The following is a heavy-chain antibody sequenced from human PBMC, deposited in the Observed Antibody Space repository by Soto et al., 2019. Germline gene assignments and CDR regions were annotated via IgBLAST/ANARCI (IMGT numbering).Heavy chain of an antibody. CDR3: AAGEASSRNLAPYYLDF. J-gene: IGHJ4*02. Sequence: SETLSLTCTVSGGSMRNYFWTWIRQPPGKGLEWIGYIHYSGTTSFFPSYNPSLRSRVTISEDTSKNQFSLKLLSVTTADTAVYFCAAGEASSRNLAPYYLDFWGQGTLVTVLL. CDR1: GGSMRNYF. D-gene: IGHD6-13*01. V-gene: IGHV4-59*01. CDR2: IHYSGTT.